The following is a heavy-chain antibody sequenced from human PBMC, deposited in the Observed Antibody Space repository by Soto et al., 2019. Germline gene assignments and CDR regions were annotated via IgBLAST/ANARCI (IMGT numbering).Heavy chain of an antibody. CDR3: ANQFNIVVVPAAPMWFDP. CDR1: GFTFSSYA. Sequence: PGGSLRLSCAASGFTFSSYAMSWVRQAPGKGLEWVSAISGSGGSTYYADSVKGRFTTSRDNSKNTLYLQMNSLRAEDTAVYYCANQFNIVVVPAAPMWFDPWGQGTLVTVSS. J-gene: IGHJ5*02. D-gene: IGHD2-2*01. V-gene: IGHV3-23*01. CDR2: ISGSGGST.